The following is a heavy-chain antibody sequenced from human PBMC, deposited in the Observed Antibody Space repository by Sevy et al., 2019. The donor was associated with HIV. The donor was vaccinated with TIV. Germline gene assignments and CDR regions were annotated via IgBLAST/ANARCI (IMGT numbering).Heavy chain of an antibody. V-gene: IGHV3-7*01. D-gene: IGHD2-8*01. CDR1: GFTFGSYW. Sequence: GGSLRLSCAVSGFTFGSYWMTWVRQAPGKGLEWVANIKQDESEKYYEDFVKVRFTISRDNARNSLYLQMNNLTTEDTAVYYCARDVFHGYFDYWGQGTLVTVSS. J-gene: IGHJ4*02. CDR3: ARDVFHGYFDY. CDR2: IKQDESEK.